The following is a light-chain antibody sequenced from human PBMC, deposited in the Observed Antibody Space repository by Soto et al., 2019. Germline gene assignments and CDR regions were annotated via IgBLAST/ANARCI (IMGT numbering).Light chain of an antibody. CDR3: AAWNASLNGPV. V-gene: IGLV1-44*01. CDR1: SSNIGSDT. CDR2: SNN. J-gene: IGLJ2*01. Sequence: QSALTQPPSASGTPGQRVTISCSGSSSNIGSDTVNWYQQLPGTAPKLLIYSNNQRPSGVPERFSGSKSGTSASLAISGLQSEDVADYYCAAWNASLNGPVFGGETKLTVL.